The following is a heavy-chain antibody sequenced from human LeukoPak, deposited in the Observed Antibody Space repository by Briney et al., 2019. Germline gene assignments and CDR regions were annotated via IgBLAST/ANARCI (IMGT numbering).Heavy chain of an antibody. CDR3: AIACDGTCASTVTSPCLSPFDY. CDR1: GGSFSGYY. CDR2: INHSGST. Sequence: SETLSLTCAVYGGSFSGYYWSWIRQPPGKGLEWIGEINHSGSTNYNPSLKSRVTISVDTSKNQFSLKLSSVTAADTAVYYCAIACDGTCASTVTSPCLSPFDYWGQGTLVTVSS. J-gene: IGHJ4*02. D-gene: IGHD4-17*01. V-gene: IGHV4-34*01.